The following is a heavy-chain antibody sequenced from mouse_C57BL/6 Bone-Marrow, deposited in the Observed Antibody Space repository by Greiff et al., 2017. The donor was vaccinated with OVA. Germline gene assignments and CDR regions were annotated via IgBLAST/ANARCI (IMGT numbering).Heavy chain of an antibody. CDR2: IHPNSGST. CDR3: ARENGRDYAMDY. Sequence: VQLQQPGAELVKPGASVKLSCKASGYTFTSYWMHWVKQRPGQGLEWIGMIHPNSGSTNYNEKFKSKATLTVDKSSSTAYMQLSSLTSEDSAVYYCARENGRDYAMDYWGQGTSVTVSS. V-gene: IGHV1-64*01. CDR1: GYTFTSYW. J-gene: IGHJ4*01. D-gene: IGHD1-1*01.